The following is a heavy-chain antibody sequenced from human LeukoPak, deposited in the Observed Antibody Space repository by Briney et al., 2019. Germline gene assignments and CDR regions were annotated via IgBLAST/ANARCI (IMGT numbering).Heavy chain of an antibody. CDR3: AKGPYYYDSSAYHYGAFDI. J-gene: IGHJ3*02. V-gene: IGHV3-7*03. CDR1: GFTFSSYW. Sequence: GGSLRLSCAASGFTFSSYWMSWVRKAPGKGWEGVANIKKDGSEKYYVDSVKGRFTISRDNSKNTLYLQMNSLRAEDTAVYYCAKGPYYYDSSAYHYGAFDIWGQGTMVTVSS. CDR2: IKKDGSEK. D-gene: IGHD3-22*01.